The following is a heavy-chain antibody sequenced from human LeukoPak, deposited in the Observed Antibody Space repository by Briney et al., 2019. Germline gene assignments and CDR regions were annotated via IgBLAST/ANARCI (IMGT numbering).Heavy chain of an antibody. D-gene: IGHD6-19*01. CDR3: AKQAGWYSSGWYFGSAMDV. J-gene: IGHJ6*03. CDR1: GFTFSNYI. CDR2: ILENGSNQ. Sequence: AGGSLRLSCAASGFTFSNYIMHWVRQAPGKGLDWVAVILENGSNQYYADSVKGRITISRDNSKNTLYLQMNSLRAEDTAVYYCAKQAGWYSSGWYFGSAMDVWGKGTTVTVSS. V-gene: IGHV3-30*04.